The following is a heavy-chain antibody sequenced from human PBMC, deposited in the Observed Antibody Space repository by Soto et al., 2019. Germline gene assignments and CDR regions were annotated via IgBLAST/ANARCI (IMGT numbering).Heavy chain of an antibody. J-gene: IGHJ6*02. CDR1: GGSFSGYY. CDR3: ARGTRFLEWLLYYYGMDV. V-gene: IGHV4-34*01. D-gene: IGHD3-3*01. Sequence: SETLSLTCAVYGGSFSGYYWSWIRQPPGKGLEWIGEINHSGSTNYNPSLKSRVTISVDTSKNQFSLKLSSVTAADTAVYYCARGTRFLEWLLYYYGMDVWGQGTTVTAP. CDR2: INHSGST.